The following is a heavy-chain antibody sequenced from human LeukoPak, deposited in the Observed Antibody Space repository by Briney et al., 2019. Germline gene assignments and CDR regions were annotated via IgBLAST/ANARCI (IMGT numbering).Heavy chain of an antibody. CDR1: GFTFSSYE. Sequence: GGSLRLSCAASGFTFSSYEMNWVRQAPGKGLEWVSYISSSGSTIYYADSVKGRFTTSRDNAKSSLYLQMNSLRAEDTAVYYCARDLGVYIVVTHHDAFDIWGQGTLVTVSS. CDR2: ISSSGSTI. CDR3: ARDLGVYIVVTHHDAFDI. D-gene: IGHD3-22*01. V-gene: IGHV3-48*03. J-gene: IGHJ3*02.